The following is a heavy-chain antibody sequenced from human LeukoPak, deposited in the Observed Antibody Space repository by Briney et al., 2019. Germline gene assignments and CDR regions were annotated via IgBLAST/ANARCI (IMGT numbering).Heavy chain of an antibody. V-gene: IGHV4-59*01. Sequence: SETLSLTCSVSGGSISGYYWSWIRQPPGKGLEWIGYVFYRGNTNYNPSLRGRVTISVDTSNNQFSLKLRSVTAADTAVYYCARGRDGYNYWGQGALVTVSS. D-gene: IGHD5-24*01. J-gene: IGHJ4*02. CDR2: VFYRGNT. CDR1: GGSISGYY. CDR3: ARGRDGYNY.